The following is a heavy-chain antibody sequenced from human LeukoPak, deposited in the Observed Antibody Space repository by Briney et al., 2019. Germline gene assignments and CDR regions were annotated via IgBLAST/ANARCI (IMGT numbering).Heavy chain of an antibody. CDR1: GFTFSNYS. D-gene: IGHD1-26*01. CDR2: ISSSSSTI. CDR3: ARVGAMRWDY. J-gene: IGHJ4*02. V-gene: IGHV3-48*01. Sequence: GGSLRLSCAASGFTFSNYSMNWVRQVPGKGLEWVSYISSSSSTIYCAGAVKGRFTISRDNAKNSLYLQMNSLRAEDTAVYYCARVGAMRWDYWGQGTLVTVSS.